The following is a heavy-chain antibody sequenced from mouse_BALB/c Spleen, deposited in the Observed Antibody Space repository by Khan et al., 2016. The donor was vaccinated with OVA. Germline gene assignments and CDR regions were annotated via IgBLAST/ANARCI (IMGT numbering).Heavy chain of an antibody. J-gene: IGHJ3*01. Sequence: EVQLQQSGPELVKPGASVKISCRASGYIFTDYILDWVKQSHGKSLEWIGYIFPNNGDTDYSQKFKTKATLNVDISSSTAYMELRSLTSEDSAVYSCVRSGYGSFAYWGQGTLVTVSA. CDR2: IFPNNGDT. CDR3: VRSGYGSFAY. V-gene: IGHV1S29*02. D-gene: IGHD1-2*01. CDR1: GYIFTDYI.